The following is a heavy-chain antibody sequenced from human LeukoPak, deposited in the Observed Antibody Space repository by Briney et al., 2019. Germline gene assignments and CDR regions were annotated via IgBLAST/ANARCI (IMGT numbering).Heavy chain of an antibody. Sequence: PSETLSLTCTVSGGSISSGGYYWSWIRQHPGKGLEWIGYIYYSGSTYYNPSLKSRVTISVDTSKNQFSLKLSSVTAADTAVYFCARVIYDYVWGSSRPGYFDSWGQGILVTVSS. V-gene: IGHV4-31*03. CDR1: GGSISSGGYY. CDR2: IYYSGST. CDR3: ARVIYDYVWGSSRPGYFDS. J-gene: IGHJ4*02. D-gene: IGHD3-16*02.